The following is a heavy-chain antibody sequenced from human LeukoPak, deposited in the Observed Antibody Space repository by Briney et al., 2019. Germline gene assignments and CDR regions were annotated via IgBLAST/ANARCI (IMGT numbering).Heavy chain of an antibody. CDR2: ISSSSSYI. V-gene: IGHV3-21*01. Sequence: GGSLRLSCAASGFTFSSYSMNWVRQAPGKGLEWVSSISSSSSYIYYADSVKGRFTISRDNAKNSLYLQMNSLRAEDTAVYYCARSPGVVYSCVWFDPWGQGTLVTVSS. D-gene: IGHD3-3*01. CDR3: ARSPGVVYSCVWFDP. J-gene: IGHJ5*02. CDR1: GFTFSSYS.